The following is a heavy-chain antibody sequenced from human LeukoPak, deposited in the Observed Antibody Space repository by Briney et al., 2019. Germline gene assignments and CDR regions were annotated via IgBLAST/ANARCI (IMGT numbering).Heavy chain of an antibody. CDR2: ISGSGGST. CDR3: AKAFNYEYYDFWSGYYFFDY. V-gene: IGHV3-23*01. D-gene: IGHD3-3*01. Sequence: GGSLGLSCAASGFTFSSYAMSWVRQAPGKGLEWVSAISGSGGSTYYADSVKGRFTISRDNSKNTLYLQMNSLRAEDTAVYYCAKAFNYEYYDFWSGYYFFDYWGQGTLVTVSS. CDR1: GFTFSSYA. J-gene: IGHJ4*02.